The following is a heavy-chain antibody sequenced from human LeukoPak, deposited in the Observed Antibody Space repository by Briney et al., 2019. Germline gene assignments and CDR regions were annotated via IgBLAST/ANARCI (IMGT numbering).Heavy chain of an antibody. CDR1: GFTFSSYN. CDR3: ARAEYGSLAARAFDI. D-gene: IGHD6-6*01. J-gene: IGHJ3*02. CDR2: ISSSSSYI. Sequence: GGSLRLSCAASGFTFSSYNMNWVRQAPGKGLEWVSSISSSSSYIYYADSVKGRFTISRDNAKNSLYLQMNSLRAEDTAVYYCARAEYGSLAARAFDIWGQGTMVTVSS. V-gene: IGHV3-21*01.